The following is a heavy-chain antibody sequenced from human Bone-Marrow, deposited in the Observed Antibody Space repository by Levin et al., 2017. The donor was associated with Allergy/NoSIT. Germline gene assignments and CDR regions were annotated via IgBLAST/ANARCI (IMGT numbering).Heavy chain of an antibody. CDR2: IYYSGTT. V-gene: IGHV4-31*03. CDR3: ARDRAGESYYYGMDV. Sequence: SETLSLTYTVSGGSISSSAYYWNWIRQHPGKGLEWIGYIYYSGTTYYNPSLKSRLTISVDTSKNRFSLKLSSVTAADTAVYYCARDRAGESYYYGMDVWGQGTTVTVSS. D-gene: IGHD6-19*01. CDR1: GGSISSSAYY. J-gene: IGHJ6*02.